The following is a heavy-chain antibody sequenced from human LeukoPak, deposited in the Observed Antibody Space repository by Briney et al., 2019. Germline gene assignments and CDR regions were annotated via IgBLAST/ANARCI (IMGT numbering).Heavy chain of an antibody. J-gene: IGHJ5*02. CDR1: GVSVTDTL. Sequence: PGGSLRLSCTLSGVSVTDTLIDWVRQAPGKGPEGVALIYIDARTVYADSVKGRFTISRDNSKNMVYLQMNSLRSEDSALYYCVRDRAGTQSWVEFDLWGQGTLVTVSS. CDR3: VRDRAGTQSWVEFDL. CDR2: IYIDART. D-gene: IGHD3-10*01. V-gene: IGHV3-66*02.